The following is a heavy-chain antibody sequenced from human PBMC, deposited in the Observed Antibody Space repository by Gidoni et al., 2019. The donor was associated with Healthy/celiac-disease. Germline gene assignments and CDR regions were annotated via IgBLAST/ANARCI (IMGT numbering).Heavy chain of an antibody. J-gene: IGHJ6*02. V-gene: IGHV3-33*01. CDR3: ARDLVNARTVKRPSYYYYGMDV. Sequence: QVQLVESGGGVVQPGRSLRLSCAASGFTFISYGMHWFRQAPGKGLEWVAVIWYDGSNKYYADSVKGRFTISRDNSKNTLYLQMNSLRAEDTAVYYCARDLVNARTVKRPSYYYYGMDVWGQGTTVTVSS. CDR1: GFTFISYG. D-gene: IGHD4-4*01. CDR2: IWYDGSNK.